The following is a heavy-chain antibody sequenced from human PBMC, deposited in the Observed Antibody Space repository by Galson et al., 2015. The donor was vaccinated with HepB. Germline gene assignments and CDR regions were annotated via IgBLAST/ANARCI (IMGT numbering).Heavy chain of an antibody. CDR1: GFTFSDYY. J-gene: IGHJ3*02. Sequence: SLRLSCAASGFTFSDYYMSWLRQAPGKGLEWVPYISSSSSYTNYADSVKGRFTISRDNAKNSLYLQMNSLRAEDTAVYYCARVAYYYDSRGADAFDIWGQGTMVTVSS. CDR2: ISSSSSYT. D-gene: IGHD3-22*01. CDR3: ARVAYYYDSRGADAFDI. V-gene: IGHV3-11*05.